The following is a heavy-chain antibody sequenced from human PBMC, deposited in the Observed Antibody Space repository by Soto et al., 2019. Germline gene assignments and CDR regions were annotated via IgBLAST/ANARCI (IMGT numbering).Heavy chain of an antibody. J-gene: IGHJ4*02. V-gene: IGHV4-34*01. Sequence: SETLSLTLAVYGGYFSGYYWSWISQPPGKGLEWIGEINHSGSTNYNPSLKSRVTISVDTSKNQFSLQLSALTAAETAVYYCARGVGITIVGVAGATPIHWGQGTLVTVS. CDR1: GGYFSGYY. D-gene: IGHD3-3*01. CDR3: ARGVGITIVGVAGATPIH. CDR2: INHSGST.